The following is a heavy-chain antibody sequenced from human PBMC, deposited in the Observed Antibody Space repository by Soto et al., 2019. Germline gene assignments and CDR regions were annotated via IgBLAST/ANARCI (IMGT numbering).Heavy chain of an antibody. J-gene: IGHJ5*02. V-gene: IGHV1-18*01. CDR2: IIPILGNT. CDR3: ARDRARPDFDWLYWFDP. CDR1: GGTFSSYT. Sequence: ASVKVSCTASGGTFSSYTISWVRQAPGQGLEWMGRIIPILGNTNYAQKLQGRVTMTTDTSTSTAYMELRSLRSDDTAVYYCARDRARPDFDWLYWFDPWGQGTLVTVSS. D-gene: IGHD3-9*01.